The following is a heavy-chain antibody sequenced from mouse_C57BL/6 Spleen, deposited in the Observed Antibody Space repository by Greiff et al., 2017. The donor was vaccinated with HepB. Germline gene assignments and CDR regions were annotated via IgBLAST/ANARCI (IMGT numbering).Heavy chain of an antibody. CDR2: IYPGDGDT. V-gene: IGHV1-82*01. CDR1: GYSFSSSW. CDR3: ARGGLYYGNTGYFDY. J-gene: IGHJ2*01. D-gene: IGHD2-1*01. Sequence: QVQLKQSGPELVKPGASVKISCKASGYSFSSSWMNWVKQRPGKGLEWIGRIYPGDGDTNYNGKFKGKATLTADKSSSTAYMQLSSLTSEDSAVYFCARGGLYYGNTGYFDYWGQGTTLTVSS.